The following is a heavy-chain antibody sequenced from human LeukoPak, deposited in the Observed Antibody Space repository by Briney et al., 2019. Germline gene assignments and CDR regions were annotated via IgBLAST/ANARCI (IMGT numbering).Heavy chain of an antibody. CDR1: GFTFSNYW. V-gene: IGHV3-30*02. D-gene: IGHD6-19*01. Sequence: GGSLRLSCAASGFTFSNYWMHWVRQAPGKGLEWVAFIRYDGSNKYYADSVKGRFTISRDNSKNTLYLQMNSLRAEDTAVYYCAKARGQWLDFDYWGQGTLVTVSS. J-gene: IGHJ4*02. CDR2: IRYDGSNK. CDR3: AKARGQWLDFDY.